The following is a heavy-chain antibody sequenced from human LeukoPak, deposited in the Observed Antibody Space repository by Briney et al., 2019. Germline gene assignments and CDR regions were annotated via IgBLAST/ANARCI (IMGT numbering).Heavy chain of an antibody. J-gene: IGHJ4*02. D-gene: IGHD3-22*01. Sequence: GGSLRLSCAASGFTFDDYGMSWVRQAPGKGLEWVSGINWNGGSTGYADSVKGRFTISRDNAKNSLYLQMNSLRAEDTAVYYCARDPDYYDSSGYDYWGQGTLVTVSS. CDR2: INWNGGST. V-gene: IGHV3-20*04. CDR1: GFTFDDYG. CDR3: ARDPDYYDSSGYDY.